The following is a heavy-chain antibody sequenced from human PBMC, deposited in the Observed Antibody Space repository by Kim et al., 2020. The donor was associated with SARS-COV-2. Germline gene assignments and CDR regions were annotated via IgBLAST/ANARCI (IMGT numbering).Heavy chain of an antibody. CDR3: ARAEERAPPRPLGFGELLC. V-gene: IGHV1-69*05. CDR1: GGTFSSYV. D-gene: IGHD3-10*01. Sequence: SVKVSCKASGGTFSSYVINWVRQATGQGLEWMGGMNPMFGTANYAQKFQGRVTITRDGSISTAYMELSSLRSEDTAVYYCARAEERAPPRPLGFGELLCWGQGTLVTVSS. CDR2: MNPMFGTA. J-gene: IGHJ4*02.